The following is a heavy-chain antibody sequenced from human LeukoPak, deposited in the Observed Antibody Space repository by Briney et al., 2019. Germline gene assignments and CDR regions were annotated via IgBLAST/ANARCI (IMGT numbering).Heavy chain of an antibody. Sequence: GGSLRLSCAASGFTFSDYYMSWVRQAPGKGLEWVSAISGSGGSTYYADSVKGRFTISRDNSKNTLYLQMNSLRAEDTAVYYCARTDTYYDFWSGPGGYYYGMDVWGQGTTVTVSS. CDR2: ISGSGGST. D-gene: IGHD3-3*01. CDR1: GFTFSDYY. V-gene: IGHV3-23*01. CDR3: ARTDTYYDFWSGPGGYYYGMDV. J-gene: IGHJ6*02.